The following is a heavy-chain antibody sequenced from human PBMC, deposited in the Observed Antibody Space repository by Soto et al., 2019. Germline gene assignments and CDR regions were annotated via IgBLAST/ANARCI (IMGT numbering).Heavy chain of an antibody. D-gene: IGHD3-22*01. V-gene: IGHV3-64D*06. CDR3: VKGEYYYDSSGYYPFDY. J-gene: IGHJ4*02. CDR2: ISTDGGNT. CDR1: GFTLSIYA. Sequence: EVHLVESGGDLVQPGGSLRLTCSASGFTLSIYAMHWVRQAPGKGLEYVSSISTDGGNTHYADSVKGRFTISRDNSKNTVYLQMSSLRAEDTAVYYCVKGEYYYDSSGYYPFDYWGQGTLVTVSS.